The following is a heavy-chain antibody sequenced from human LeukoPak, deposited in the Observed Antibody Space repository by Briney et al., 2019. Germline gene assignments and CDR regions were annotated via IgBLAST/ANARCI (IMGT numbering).Heavy chain of an antibody. CDR2: ISGSSKYI. CDR3: ARGNRPPDY. CDR1: GFTFSDYY. Sequence: GGSLRLSCAASGFTFSDYYMSWIRQAPGKGLEWVSYISGSSKYINYADSVKGRFTISRDDAKNSLYLQMNSLRAEDTAVYYCARGNRPPDYWGQGTLVTVSS. J-gene: IGHJ4*02. V-gene: IGHV3-11*06.